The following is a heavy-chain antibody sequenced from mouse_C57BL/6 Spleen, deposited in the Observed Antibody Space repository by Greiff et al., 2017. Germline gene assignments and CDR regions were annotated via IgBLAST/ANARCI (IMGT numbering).Heavy chain of an antibody. J-gene: IGHJ2*01. CDR2: IDPSDSET. D-gene: IGHD2-1*01. CDR1: GYTFTSYW. V-gene: IGHV1-52*01. Sequence: VQLQQPGAELVRPGSSVKLSCKASGYTFTSYWMHWVKQRPIQGLEWIGNIDPSDSETHYNQKFKDKATMAVDKSSSSAYMQLSSLTSEDSAVYYCARYGNYYFDYWGQGTTLTVSS. CDR3: ARYGNYYFDY.